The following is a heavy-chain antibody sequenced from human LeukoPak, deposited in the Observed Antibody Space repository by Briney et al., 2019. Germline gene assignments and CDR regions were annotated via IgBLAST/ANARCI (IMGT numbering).Heavy chain of an antibody. CDR2: IWYDGSNK. CDR3: ARDLEVFDS. CDR1: GFTFSSYG. V-gene: IGHV3-33*08. Sequence: PGGSLRLSCAASGFTFSSYGMHWVRQAPGKGLEWVAVIWYDGSNKYYADSVKGRFIISRDNSKKTLYLQMNSLRAEDTAVYYCARDLEVFDSWGQGTLVTVSS. J-gene: IGHJ4*02. D-gene: IGHD3-3*01.